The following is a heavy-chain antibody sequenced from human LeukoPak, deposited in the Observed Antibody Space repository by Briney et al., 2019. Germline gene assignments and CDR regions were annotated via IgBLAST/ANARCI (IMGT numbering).Heavy chain of an antibody. CDR1: GFTFSSYG. CDR3: AKDLRPFSDILTGPHPSLYY. J-gene: IGHJ4*02. D-gene: IGHD3-9*01. CDR2: ISYDGSNK. Sequence: GGSLRLSCAASGFTFSSYGMHWVRQAPGKGLEWVAVISYDGSNKYYADSVKGRFTISRDNSKNPLYLQMNSLRAEDTAVYYCAKDLRPFSDILTGPHPSLYYWGQGTLVTVSS. V-gene: IGHV3-30*18.